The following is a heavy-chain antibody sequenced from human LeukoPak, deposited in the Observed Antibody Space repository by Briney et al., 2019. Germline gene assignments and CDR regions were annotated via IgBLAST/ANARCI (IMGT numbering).Heavy chain of an antibody. D-gene: IGHD3-16*01. CDR3: AREDRGDYVFTFGY. J-gene: IGHJ4*02. Sequence: ASVKVSCKASGYTFTSYGISWVRQAPGQGLEWMGWINPNSGGTNYAQKFQGRVTMTRDTSISTAYMELSRLRSDDTAVYYCAREDRGDYVFTFGYWGQGTLVTVSS. CDR1: GYTFTSYG. CDR2: INPNSGGT. V-gene: IGHV1-2*02.